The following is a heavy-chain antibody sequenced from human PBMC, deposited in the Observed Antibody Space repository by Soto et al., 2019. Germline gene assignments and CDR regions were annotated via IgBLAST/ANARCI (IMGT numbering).Heavy chain of an antibody. CDR3: ARDYVSVAGTIDAFDI. CDR2: ISSSSSYI. D-gene: IGHD6-19*01. V-gene: IGHV3-21*01. Sequence: GGSLRLSCAASGFTLSSYSMNWVRQAPGKGLEWVSSISSSSSYIYYADSVKGRFTISRDNAKNSLYLQMNSLRAEDTAVYYCARDYVSVAGTIDAFDIWGQGTMVTVSS. J-gene: IGHJ3*02. CDR1: GFTLSSYS.